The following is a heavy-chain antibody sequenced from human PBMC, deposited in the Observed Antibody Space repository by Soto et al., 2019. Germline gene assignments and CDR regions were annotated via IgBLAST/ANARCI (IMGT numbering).Heavy chain of an antibody. V-gene: IGHV4-59*01. CDR2: IYYSGST. Sequence: PSETLSLTCTVSGGSISSYYWSWIRQPPGKGLEWIGYIYYSGSTNYNPSLKSRVTISVDTSKNQFSLKLSSVTAADTAAYYCAREVDSCFDYWGQGTLVTVSS. D-gene: IGHD2-2*01. J-gene: IGHJ4*02. CDR1: GGSISSYY. CDR3: AREVDSCFDY.